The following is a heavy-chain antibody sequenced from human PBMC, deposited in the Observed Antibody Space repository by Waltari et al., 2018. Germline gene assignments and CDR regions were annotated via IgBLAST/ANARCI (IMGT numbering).Heavy chain of an antibody. Sequence: QVQLVESGGGVVQPGRSLRLSCAASGFTFSSYAMHWVRQAPGKGLEWVAVISYDGSNKYYADSVKGRFTISRDNSKNTLYLQMNSLRAEDTAVYYCARGMGGATTYGDYWGQGTLVTVSS. CDR2: ISYDGSNK. D-gene: IGHD1-26*01. V-gene: IGHV3-30-3*01. CDR1: GFTFSSYA. CDR3: ARGMGGATTYGDY. J-gene: IGHJ4*02.